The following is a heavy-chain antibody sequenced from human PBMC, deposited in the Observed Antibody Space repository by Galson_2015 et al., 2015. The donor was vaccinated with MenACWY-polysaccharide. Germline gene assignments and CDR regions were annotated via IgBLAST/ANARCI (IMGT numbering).Heavy chain of an antibody. V-gene: IGHV3-21*01. CDR1: GFTFSSYR. CDR2: ISSSSSYI. CDR3: AREVPAVGDYYYYGMDV. D-gene: IGHD2-2*01. J-gene: IGHJ6*02. Sequence: SLRLSCAASGFTFSSYRMNWVRQAPGKGLEWVSSISSSSSYIYYADSVKGRFTISRDNAKNSLYLQMNSLRAEDTAVYYCAREVPAVGDYYYYGMDVWGQGTTVTVSS.